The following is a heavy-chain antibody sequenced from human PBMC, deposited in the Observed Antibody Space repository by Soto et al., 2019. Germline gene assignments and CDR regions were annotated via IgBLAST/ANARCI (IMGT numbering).Heavy chain of an antibody. V-gene: IGHV1-69*12. CDR2: IIPIFGTA. Sequence: QVQLVQSGAEVKKPGSSVKVSCKASGGTFSSYAISWVRQAPGQGLEWMGGIIPIFGTANYAQKFQGRVTSTADESTSRGYMELSSLRSEDTDVYYCAGGTQQRVRAPLPYWGQGTLVTVSS. CDR1: GGTFSSYA. D-gene: IGHD6-13*01. CDR3: AGGTQQRVRAPLPY. J-gene: IGHJ4*02.